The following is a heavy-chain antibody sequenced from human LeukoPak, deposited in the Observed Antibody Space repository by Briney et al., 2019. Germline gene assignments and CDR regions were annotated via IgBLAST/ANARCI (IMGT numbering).Heavy chain of an antibody. D-gene: IGHD3-22*01. J-gene: IGHJ3*02. V-gene: IGHV4-61*02. CDR1: GGSISSGSYY. Sequence: PSQTLSLTCTVSGGSISSGSYYWSWIRQPAGKGLEWIGRIYTSGSTNYNPSLKSRVTISVDTSKNQFSLKLSSVTAADTAVYYCARGNYYDSRTYYRAFDIWGQGTMVTVSS. CDR3: ARGNYYDSRTYYRAFDI. CDR2: IYTSGST.